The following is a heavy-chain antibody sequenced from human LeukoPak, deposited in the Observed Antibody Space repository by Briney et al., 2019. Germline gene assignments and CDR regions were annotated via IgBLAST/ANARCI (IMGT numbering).Heavy chain of an antibody. V-gene: IGHV4-4*02. Sequence: SGTLSLTCAVSGGSISSSNWWSWVRQPPGKGLEWIGEIYHSGSTNYNPSLKSRVTISVDKSKNQFSLKLSSVTAADTAVYYCARDGLVFITMVRDFDYWGQGTLVTVSS. D-gene: IGHD3-10*01. CDR2: IYHSGST. J-gene: IGHJ4*02. CDR3: ARDGLVFITMVRDFDY. CDR1: GGSISSSNW.